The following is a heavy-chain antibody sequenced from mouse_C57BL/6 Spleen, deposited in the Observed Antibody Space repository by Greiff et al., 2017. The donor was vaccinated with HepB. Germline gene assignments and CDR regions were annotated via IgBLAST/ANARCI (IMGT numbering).Heavy chain of an antibody. CDR2: INPSSGYT. CDR3: ARGETTYYGSSLYAMDY. Sequence: QVQLQQSGAELARPGASVKMSCKASGYTFTSYTMPWVKPRPGQGLELIGYINPSSGYTKYNQKFKDKATLTADKSSSTAYMQLSSLTSEDSAVYYCARGETTYYGSSLYAMDYWGQGTSVTVSS. J-gene: IGHJ4*01. D-gene: IGHD1-1*01. CDR1: GYTFTSYT. V-gene: IGHV1-4*01.